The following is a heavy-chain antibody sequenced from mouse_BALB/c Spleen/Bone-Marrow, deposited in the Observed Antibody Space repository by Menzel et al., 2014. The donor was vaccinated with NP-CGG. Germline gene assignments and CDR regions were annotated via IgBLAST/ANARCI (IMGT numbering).Heavy chain of an antibody. CDR2: INPSTGYT. J-gene: IGHJ4*01. CDR1: GYTFTSYW. Sequence: VQLVESGAELAKPGASVKMSCKASGYTFTSYWMHWVKQRPGQGLEWIGYINPSTGYTEYNQKFKDRATLTADKSSSTAYMQLSSLTSEDSAVYYCARGTVVAYYYAMDYWGQGTSVTVSS. CDR3: ARGTVVAYYYAMDY. V-gene: IGHV1-7*01. D-gene: IGHD1-1*01.